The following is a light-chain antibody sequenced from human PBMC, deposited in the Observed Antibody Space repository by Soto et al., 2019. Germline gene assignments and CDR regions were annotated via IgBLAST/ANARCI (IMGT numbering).Light chain of an antibody. CDR1: QSVSNN. CDR2: GAS. J-gene: IGKJ2*01. V-gene: IGKV3-15*01. Sequence: EIVMTQSPATLSVSPGERATLSCRASQSVSNNLAWYQQKPGQAPRLLIYGASTRATGIPARFSGSGSGTAFTPSLRSLPSEDFAVYYCQQYYYWPPATFGQGAKLEIK. CDR3: QQYYYWPPAT.